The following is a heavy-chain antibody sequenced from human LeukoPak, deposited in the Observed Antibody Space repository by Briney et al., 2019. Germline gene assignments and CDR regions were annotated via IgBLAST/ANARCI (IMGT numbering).Heavy chain of an antibody. CDR3: ARDVYGGKFYYGMDV. Sequence: GGSLRLSCAASGFTFSSYVMSWVRQAPGKGLEWVAVIWYDGSNKYYADSVKGRFTISRDNSKNTLYLQMNSLRAEDTAVYYCARDVYGGKFYYGMDVWGQGTTVTVSS. CDR1: GFTFSSYV. D-gene: IGHD4-23*01. J-gene: IGHJ6*02. CDR2: IWYDGSNK. V-gene: IGHV3-33*08.